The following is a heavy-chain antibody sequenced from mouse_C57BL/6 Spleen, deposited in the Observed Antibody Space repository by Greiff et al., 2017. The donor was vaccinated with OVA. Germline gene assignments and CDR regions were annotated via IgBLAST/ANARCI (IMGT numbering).Heavy chain of an antibody. CDR1: GYTFTDYE. Sequence: VKLQESGAELVRPGASVTLSCKASGYTFTDYEMHWVKQTPVHGLEWIGAIDPETGGTAYNQKFKGKAILTADKSSSTAYMELRSLTSEDSAVYYSTRERVYYGYDSFDYWGQGTTLTVSS. J-gene: IGHJ2*01. CDR3: TRERVYYGYDSFDY. V-gene: IGHV1-15*01. D-gene: IGHD2-2*01. CDR2: IDPETGGT.